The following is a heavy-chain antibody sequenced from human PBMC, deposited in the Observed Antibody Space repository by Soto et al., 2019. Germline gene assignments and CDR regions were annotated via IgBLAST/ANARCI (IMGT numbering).Heavy chain of an antibody. V-gene: IGHV3-23*01. CDR1: GFTFSNYA. D-gene: IGHD6-13*01. J-gene: IGHJ4*02. Sequence: EVQLLESGGGLVQPGGSLRLSCAASGFTFSNYAMSWVRQAPGKGLEWVSSISKSGGGTYYADSVKGRFTISRDNSKNTLYLQMNILKAEDTAVYSCAKTSSLFDYWGQATLVTVSS. CDR2: ISKSGGGT. CDR3: AKTSSLFDY.